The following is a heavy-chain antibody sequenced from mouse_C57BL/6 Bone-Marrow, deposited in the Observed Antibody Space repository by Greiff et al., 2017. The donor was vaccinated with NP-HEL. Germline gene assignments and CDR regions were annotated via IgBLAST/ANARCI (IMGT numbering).Heavy chain of an antibody. V-gene: IGHV1-64*01. CDR3: ARGVYYDYDGY. CDR1: GYTFTSYW. Sequence: QVQLQQPGAELVKPGASVKLSCKASGYTFTSYWMHWVKQRPGQGLEWIGMIHPNSGSTNYNEKFKSKATLTVDKSSSTAYMQLISLTSEDSAVYYCARGVYYDYDGYWGRGTTLTVSS. D-gene: IGHD2-4*01. CDR2: IHPNSGST. J-gene: IGHJ2*01.